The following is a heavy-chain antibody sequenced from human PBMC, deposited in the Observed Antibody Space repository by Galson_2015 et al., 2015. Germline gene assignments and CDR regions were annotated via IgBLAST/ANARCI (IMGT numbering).Heavy chain of an antibody. Sequence: SLRLSCAASGFTFSSYAMHWVRQAPGKGLEWVAVISYDGSNKYYADSVKGRFTISRDNSKNTLYLQMNSLRAEDTAVYYCARGWELLEEGFDYWGQGTLVTVSS. CDR3: ARGWELLEEGFDY. D-gene: IGHD1-26*01. J-gene: IGHJ4*02. V-gene: IGHV3-30-3*01. CDR1: GFTFSSYA. CDR2: ISYDGSNK.